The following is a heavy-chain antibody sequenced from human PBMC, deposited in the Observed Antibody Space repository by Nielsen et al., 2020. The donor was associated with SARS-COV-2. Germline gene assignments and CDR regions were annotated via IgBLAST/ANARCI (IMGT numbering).Heavy chain of an antibody. J-gene: IGHJ4*02. D-gene: IGHD2/OR15-2a*01. CDR1: GFTFSNFA. V-gene: IGHV3-30-3*01. CDR2: QSYDGGDK. Sequence: GESLKISCAASGFTFSNFAIHWVRQAPGKGLEWVAVQSYDGGDKKYADSVKGRFTISRDNSKNTLYLQMNSLRAEDTAVYYCAKDRAEIADYYFDYWGQGTLVTVLL. CDR3: AKDRAEIADYYFDY.